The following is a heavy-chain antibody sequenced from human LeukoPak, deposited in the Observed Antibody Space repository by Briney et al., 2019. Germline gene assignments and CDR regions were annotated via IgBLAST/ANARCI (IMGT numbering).Heavy chain of an antibody. D-gene: IGHD3-3*01. Sequence: ASVKVSCKASGYTFTSYDINWVRQATGQGLEWMGWMNPNSGNTGYAQKFQGRVTITRNTSISTAYMELSSLRSEDTAVYYCARGFTYYDFWSGYLYYFDYWGQGTLVTASS. CDR2: MNPNSGNT. CDR3: ARGFTYYDFWSGYLYYFDY. J-gene: IGHJ4*02. CDR1: GYTFTSYD. V-gene: IGHV1-8*03.